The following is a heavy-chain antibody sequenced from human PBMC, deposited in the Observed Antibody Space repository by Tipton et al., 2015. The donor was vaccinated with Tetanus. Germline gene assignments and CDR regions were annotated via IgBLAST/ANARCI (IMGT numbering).Heavy chain of an antibody. D-gene: IGHD4-17*01. CDR2: IYPGDSDT. CDR1: GYRFTSYW. CDR3: ARHDYGDSPFDY. J-gene: IGHJ4*02. Sequence: QLVQSGAEVKKPGESLKISCKGSGYRFTSYWIGWVRQMPGKGLEWMGIIYPGDSDTRYSPSVQDQVTISAAKSISTANLRWSSLKASDTAMYYCARHDYGDSPFDYWGQGTLVTVSS. V-gene: IGHV5-51*01.